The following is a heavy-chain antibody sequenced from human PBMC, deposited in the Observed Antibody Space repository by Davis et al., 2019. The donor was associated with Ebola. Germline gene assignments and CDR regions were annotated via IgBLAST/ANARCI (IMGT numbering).Heavy chain of an antibody. J-gene: IGHJ4*02. Sequence: GGSLRLSCAASGFTFSVYYMSWIRQAPGKGPEWVSSISSSASYKNYADSVKGRFTISRDNAKNSLYLQMNSLRAEDTAVYYCAREGYYYDSSGYYYQWGQGTLVTVSS. V-gene: IGHV3-11*06. CDR3: AREGYYYDSSGYYYQ. CDR1: GFTFSVYY. D-gene: IGHD3-22*01. CDR2: ISSSASYK.